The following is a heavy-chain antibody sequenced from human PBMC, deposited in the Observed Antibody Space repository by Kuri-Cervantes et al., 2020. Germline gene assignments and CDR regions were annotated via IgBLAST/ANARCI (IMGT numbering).Heavy chain of an antibody. V-gene: IGHV4-34*01. CDR3: ARHVRTNTEWVGP. CDR2: IHYSGST. Sequence: SETLSLTCGVYGGSFSGHYWSWIRQSPGKGLEWIGSIHYSGSTYYNPSLKSRVTISVHTSKSQFSLKLTSVTAADTAVYYCARHVRTNTEWVGPWGQGTLVTVSS. D-gene: IGHD2-8*02. J-gene: IGHJ5*02. CDR1: GGSFSGHY.